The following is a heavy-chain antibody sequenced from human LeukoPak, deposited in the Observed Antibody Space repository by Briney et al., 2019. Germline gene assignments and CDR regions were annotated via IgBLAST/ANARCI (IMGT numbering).Heavy chain of an antibody. CDR3: ARHVHHSSGFEYYFDY. J-gene: IGHJ4*02. CDR1: GDSLSNDNYY. Sequence: PSETLSLTCIVSGDSLSNDNYYWGWIRQPPGKGLEWIGSVYYGGSTYYNPSLKSRITMSVDTSKSQFSLNLSSVTAADTAVYYCARHVHHSSGFEYYFDYWGQGTLVTVSS. D-gene: IGHD3-22*01. CDR2: VYYGGST. V-gene: IGHV4-39*01.